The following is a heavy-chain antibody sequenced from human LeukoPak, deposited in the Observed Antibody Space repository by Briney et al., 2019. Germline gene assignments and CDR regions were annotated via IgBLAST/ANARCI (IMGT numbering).Heavy chain of an antibody. D-gene: IGHD2-8*01. CDR3: ATNVPHWDY. CDR1: GGSFSGYY. Sequence: SETLSLTCAVYGGSFSGYYWSWIRQPPGKGLEWIGEINHSGSTNYNPSLKSRVTISVDTSKNQFSLKLSSVTAADTAVYYCATNVPHWDYWGQGTLVTVSS. CDR2: INHSGST. J-gene: IGHJ4*02. V-gene: IGHV4-34*01.